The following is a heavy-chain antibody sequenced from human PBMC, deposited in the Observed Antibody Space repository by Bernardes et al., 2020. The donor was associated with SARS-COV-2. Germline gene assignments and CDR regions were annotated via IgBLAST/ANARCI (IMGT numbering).Heavy chain of an antibody. CDR3: ARELGIIQLWYYYYGMDV. D-gene: IGHD5-18*01. Sequence: GGSLRLSCAASGFTFSSYWMHWVRQAPGKGLVWVSRINSDGSSTSYADSVKGRFTISRDNAKNTLYLQMNSLRAEDTAVYYCARELGIIQLWYYYYGMDVWGQGTTVTVSS. J-gene: IGHJ6*02. CDR1: GFTFSSYW. V-gene: IGHV3-74*01. CDR2: INSDGSST.